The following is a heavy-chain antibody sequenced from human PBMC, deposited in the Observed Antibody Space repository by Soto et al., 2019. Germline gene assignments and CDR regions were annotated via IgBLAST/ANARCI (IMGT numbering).Heavy chain of an antibody. D-gene: IGHD3-9*01. CDR2: ISYDGRNT. CDR1: GFTFTGFA. V-gene: IGHV3-30*04. Sequence: GGSLRLSCAASGFTFTGFAIHWVRRAPGKGLEWVAVISYDGRNTHYADSVKGRLTISRDNSKNTVFLQMNSLTTEDTAVYYCAKDRYFDSYDFDYWGQGTRVTVSS. CDR3: AKDRYFDSYDFDY. J-gene: IGHJ4*02.